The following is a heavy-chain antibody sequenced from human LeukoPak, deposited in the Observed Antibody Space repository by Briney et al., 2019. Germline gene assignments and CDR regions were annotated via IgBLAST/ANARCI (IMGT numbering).Heavy chain of an antibody. V-gene: IGHV4-38-2*02. CDR1: GYSISSGYY. Sequence: PSETLSLTCTVSGYSISSGYYWGWIRQPPGKGLEWIGSIYYSGSTYYNPSLKSRVTISVDTSKNQFSLKLSSVTAADTAVYYCARDSAPGTTISYYYGMDVWGQGTTVTVSS. CDR2: IYYSGST. J-gene: IGHJ6*02. D-gene: IGHD1-1*01. CDR3: ARDSAPGTTISYYYGMDV.